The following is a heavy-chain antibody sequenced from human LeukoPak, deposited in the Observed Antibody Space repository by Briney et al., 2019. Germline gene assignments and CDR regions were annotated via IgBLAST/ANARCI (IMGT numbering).Heavy chain of an antibody. Sequence: ASVKVSCKASGYTFTSYGISWVRQAPGQGLEWMGWINPNSGGTNYAQKFQGRVTITADESTSTAYMELSSLRSEDTAVYYCARDMKRGVTWIQLFWGQGTLVTVSS. V-gene: IGHV1-18*01. D-gene: IGHD5-18*01. J-gene: IGHJ4*02. CDR2: INPNSGGT. CDR3: ARDMKRGVTWIQLF. CDR1: GYTFTSYG.